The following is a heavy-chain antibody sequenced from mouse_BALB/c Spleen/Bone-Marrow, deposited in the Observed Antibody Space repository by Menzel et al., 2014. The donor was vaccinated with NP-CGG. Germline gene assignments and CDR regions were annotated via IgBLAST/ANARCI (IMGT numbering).Heavy chain of an antibody. CDR2: ISTYSGNT. J-gene: IGHJ2*01. Sequence: QVQLQQSGPELVRPGVSVKISCKGSGYTFTDXAXHWVEQSHVXSLEWIGVISTYSGNTNYNQKFKGKATMTVDKSSSTAYMELARLTSEDSAIYYCASYYGSSYFDYWGQGTTLTVSS. D-gene: IGHD1-1*01. V-gene: IGHV1-67*01. CDR1: GYTFTDXA. CDR3: ASYYGSSYFDY.